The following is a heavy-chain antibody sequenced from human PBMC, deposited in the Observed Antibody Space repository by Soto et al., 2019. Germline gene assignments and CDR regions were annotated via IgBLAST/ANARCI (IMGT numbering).Heavy chain of an antibody. CDR1: GDTFYTYA. Sequence: QVQLVQSGAEVKKPGSSVKVSCKASGDTFYTYAISWVRQAPGQGLEWMGGIIPIFATANYAQKFQGRVTISADESTSRAWIELSSLRSEETAVYYCARGRGENGGHRTHAADYWGQRTLVTVSS. V-gene: IGHV1-69*12. J-gene: IGHJ4*02. D-gene: IGHD4-17*01. CDR2: IIPIFATA. CDR3: ARGRGENGGHRTHAADY.